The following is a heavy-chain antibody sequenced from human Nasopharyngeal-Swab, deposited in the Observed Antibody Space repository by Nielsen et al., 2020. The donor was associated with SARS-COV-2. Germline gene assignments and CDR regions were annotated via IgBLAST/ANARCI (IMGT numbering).Heavy chain of an antibody. CDR2: ISAYNADT. CDR3: ARDIEEWLVVPTLSFDF. Sequence: ASVKVSCKASGYTFISYVINWVRQAPGQGLVWMGWISAYNADTNYAQKFQGRVSMTTDTSTSTAYMEVRSLRSDDTAVYYCARDIEEWLVVPTLSFDFWGQGTLVTVSS. J-gene: IGHJ4*02. CDR1: GYTFISYV. V-gene: IGHV1-18*04. D-gene: IGHD3-3*01.